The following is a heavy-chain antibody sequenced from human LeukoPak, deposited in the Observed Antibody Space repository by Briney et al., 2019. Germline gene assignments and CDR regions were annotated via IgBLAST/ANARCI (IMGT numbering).Heavy chain of an antibody. CDR1: DGSFSSYY. D-gene: IGHD6-19*01. Sequence: SETLSLTCAVYDGSFSSYYWGWIRQPPGKGLEWIGSIYYSGSTYYNPSLKSRVTISVDTSKNQFSLKLSSVTAADTAVYYCAREYSSGWYEIGYWGQGTLVTVSS. J-gene: IGHJ4*02. CDR2: IYYSGST. CDR3: AREYSSGWYEIGY. V-gene: IGHV4-39*01.